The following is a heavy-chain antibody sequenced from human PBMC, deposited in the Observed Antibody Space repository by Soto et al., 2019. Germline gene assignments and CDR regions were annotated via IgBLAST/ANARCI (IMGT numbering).Heavy chain of an antibody. CDR3: ARDQSGVDDF. J-gene: IGHJ3*01. Sequence: SETLSLTCTVSGDSMSTYYWNWIRQSAEKGLEWIGRISATGTTTYIPSLKSRITLSVDTSKNEFSLNLKFVTAADTAVYFCARDQSGVDDFWGQGTLVTVSS. CDR2: ISATGTT. CDR1: GDSMSTYY. V-gene: IGHV4-4*07. D-gene: IGHD7-27*01.